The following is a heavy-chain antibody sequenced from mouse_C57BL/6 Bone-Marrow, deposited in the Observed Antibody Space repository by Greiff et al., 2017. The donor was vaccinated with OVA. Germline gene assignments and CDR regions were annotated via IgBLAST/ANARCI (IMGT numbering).Heavy chain of an antibody. CDR1: GYSFTDYN. D-gene: IGHD1-1*01. CDR2: INPNYGTT. J-gene: IGHJ1*03. Sequence: EVQLQQSGPELVKPGASVKISCKASGYSFTDYNMNWVKQSNGKSLEWIGVINPNYGTTSYNQKFKGKATLTVDQSSSTAYMQRNSLISEDSAVYYCARAYYYYGSSSFWNFDVWGTGTTVTVSS. CDR3: ARAYYYYGSSSFWNFDV. V-gene: IGHV1-39*01.